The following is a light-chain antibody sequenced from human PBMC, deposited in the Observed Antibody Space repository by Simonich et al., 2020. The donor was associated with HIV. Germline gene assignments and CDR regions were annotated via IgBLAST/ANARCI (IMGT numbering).Light chain of an antibody. J-gene: IGKJ2*01. CDR2: KAS. CDR1: HSISSW. CDR3: QQYNSYPYT. V-gene: IGKV1-5*03. Sequence: DIQMTQSPSTLSASVGDSVTITCRASHSISSWLAWYQQKPGKAPKLLIYKASTLESGVPARFSGRGSATEFTLTISSLQPDDFATYYCQQYNSYPYTFGLGTKLEIK.